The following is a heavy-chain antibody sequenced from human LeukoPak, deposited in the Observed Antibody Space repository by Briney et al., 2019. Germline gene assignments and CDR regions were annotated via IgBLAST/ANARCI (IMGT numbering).Heavy chain of an antibody. V-gene: IGHV4-61*01. Sequence: PSETLSLTCTVSNGSINFVSYYWSWIRQPPGKGLEWLGYIHYTGNTIYNPSLKSRVTISVDTSKNQFSLKLSSVTAADTAVYYCARGSWTIFGPPRIYFDYWGQGTLVTVSS. CDR2: IHYTGNT. CDR1: NGSINFVSYY. J-gene: IGHJ4*02. CDR3: ARGSWTIFGPPRIYFDY. D-gene: IGHD3-3*01.